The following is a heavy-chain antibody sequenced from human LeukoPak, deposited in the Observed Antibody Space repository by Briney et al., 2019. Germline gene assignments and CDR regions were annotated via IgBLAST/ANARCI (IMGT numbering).Heavy chain of an antibody. CDR2: IRYDGSNK. CDR1: GFTFSGYG. D-gene: IGHD3-10*01. J-gene: IGHJ4*02. V-gene: IGHV3-30*02. Sequence: GGSLRLSCAASGFTFSGYGMHWVRQAPGKGLEWVAFIRYDGSNKYYADSVKGRFTISRDNAKNTLYLQMNSLRAEDTAVYYCARDRGSGRRNYYFDYWGQGTLVTVSS. CDR3: ARDRGSGRRNYYFDY.